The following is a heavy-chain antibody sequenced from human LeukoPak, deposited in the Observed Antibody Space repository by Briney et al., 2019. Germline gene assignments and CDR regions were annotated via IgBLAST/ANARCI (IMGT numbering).Heavy chain of an antibody. CDR1: GGSISSGGYY. D-gene: IGHD5-18*01. CDR3: ARDRGRIQLWQRVDWYFDL. V-gene: IGHV4-31*03. CDR2: IYYSGST. J-gene: IGHJ2*01. Sequence: SQTLSLTCTVSGGSISSGGYYWSWIRQHPGKGLEWIGYIYYSGSTYYNPSLKSRVTISVDTSKNQFSLKLSSVTAAGTAVYYCARDRGRIQLWQRVDWYFDLWGRGTLVTVSS.